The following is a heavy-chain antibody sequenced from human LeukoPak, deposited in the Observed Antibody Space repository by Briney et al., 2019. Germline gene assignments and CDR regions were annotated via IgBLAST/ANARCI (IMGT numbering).Heavy chain of an antibody. Sequence: GGSLRLSCAGSGFTFSAYAMNWVRLAPGKGLEWVSTFKTNSGQVYYAESVRGRFTISRDNSKNTVYLQMSSLRAEDTALYYCARSIPDYTRFDYWGQGALVTVS. CDR1: GFTFSAYA. CDR2: FKTNSGQV. J-gene: IGHJ4*02. D-gene: IGHD2-2*02. CDR3: ARSIPDYTRFDY. V-gene: IGHV3-23*01.